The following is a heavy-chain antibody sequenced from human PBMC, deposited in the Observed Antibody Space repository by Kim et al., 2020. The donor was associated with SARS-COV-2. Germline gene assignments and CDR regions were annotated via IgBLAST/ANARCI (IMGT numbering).Heavy chain of an antibody. V-gene: IGHV4-59*13. J-gene: IGHJ1*01. CDR2: IYHNGVT. Sequence: SETLSLTCTVSGGSISPYYWSWIRQPPGKGLEWIGSIYHNGVTTYSPSLESRVTMSVDTSKTQFSLKLKSVTTADAAVYFCARSSVGSGTSQHWGQGTLV. CDR3: ARSSVGSGTSQH. D-gene: IGHD3-3*01. CDR1: GGSISPYY.